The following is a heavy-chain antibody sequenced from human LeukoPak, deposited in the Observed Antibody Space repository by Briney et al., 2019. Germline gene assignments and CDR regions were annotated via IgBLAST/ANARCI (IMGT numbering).Heavy chain of an antibody. CDR2: IYYTGNT. J-gene: IGHJ5*02. CDR3: AKDSTVTGWFDP. CDR1: GVSISSSNSY. D-gene: IGHD4-11*01. Sequence: SETLSLTCTVSGVSISSSNSYWGWIRQPPGKGLEWIGSIYYTGNTYYNASLKSQVSISIDTSKNQFSLKLTSVTAADTAVYYCAKDSTVTGWFDPWGQGTLVTVSS. V-gene: IGHV4-39*07.